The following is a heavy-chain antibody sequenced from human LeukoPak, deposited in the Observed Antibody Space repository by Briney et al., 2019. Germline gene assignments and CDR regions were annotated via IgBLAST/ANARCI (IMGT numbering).Heavy chain of an antibody. D-gene: IGHD1-26*01. J-gene: IGHJ5*02. Sequence: SETLSLTCTVSGGSISSSNYYWGWIRQPPGKGLEWIGSIYYSGITYYNPSLKSRVTISVDTSKNQFSLKLSSVTAADTAVYYCARSGSYSFWFDPWGQGTLVTVSS. CDR3: ARSGSYSFWFDP. V-gene: IGHV4-39*01. CDR2: IYYSGIT. CDR1: GGSISSSNYY.